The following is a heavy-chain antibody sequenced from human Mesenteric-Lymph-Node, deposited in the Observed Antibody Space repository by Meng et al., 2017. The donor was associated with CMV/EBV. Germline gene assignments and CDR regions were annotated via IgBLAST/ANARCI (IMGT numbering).Heavy chain of an antibody. D-gene: IGHD4-17*01. CDR2: IGSGGTA. J-gene: IGHJ4*02. Sequence: GESLKISCAASGFTFSRYSMNWARQAPGKGLEWVSVIGSGGTAYHGDSVKGRFTISRDNSKKTVYLQMNSLGAEDTAVYYCAAKLHGDYAFEYWGQGSLVTVSS. CDR3: AAKLHGDYAFEY. V-gene: IGHV3-23*01. CDR1: GFTFSRYS.